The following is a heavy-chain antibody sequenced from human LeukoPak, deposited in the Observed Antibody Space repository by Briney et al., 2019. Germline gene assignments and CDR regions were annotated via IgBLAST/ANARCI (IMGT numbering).Heavy chain of an antibody. CDR2: IYYSGST. D-gene: IGHD3-22*01. V-gene: IGHV4-59*01. CDR3: ARVLRAGTYYYDSSGYAFDY. CDR1: GGSISSYY. Sequence: NSSETLSLTCTVSGGSISSYYWSWIRQPPGKGLEWIGYIYYSGSTNYNPSLKSRVTISVDTSKNQFSLKLSSVTAADTAVYYCARVLRAGTYYYDSSGYAFDYWGQGTLVTVSS. J-gene: IGHJ4*02.